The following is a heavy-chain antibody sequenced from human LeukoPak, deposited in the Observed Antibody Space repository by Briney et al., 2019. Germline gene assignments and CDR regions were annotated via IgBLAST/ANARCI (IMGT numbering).Heavy chain of an antibody. Sequence: PGRSLRLSCAASGFTFSSYAMRWVRQAPGKGLEWVAVISYDGSNKYFADSVKGRFTISRDNSKNTLYLRMNSLRTEDTAVYFCARVPYYDFWSGYYTTPYYYYGMDVWGQGTTVTVSS. V-gene: IGHV3-30-3*01. J-gene: IGHJ6*02. D-gene: IGHD3-3*01. CDR3: ARVPYYDFWSGYYTTPYYYYGMDV. CDR1: GFTFSSYA. CDR2: ISYDGSNK.